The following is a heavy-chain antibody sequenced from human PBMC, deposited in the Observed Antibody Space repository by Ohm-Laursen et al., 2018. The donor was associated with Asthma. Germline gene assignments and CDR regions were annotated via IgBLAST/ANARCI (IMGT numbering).Heavy chain of an antibody. J-gene: IGHJ4*02. V-gene: IGHV3-11*01. CDR1: GFTFSNYY. CDR2: ISTTGNTI. Sequence: RLSCAASGFTFSNYYMSWIRQAPGKGLEWVSYISTTGNTIYYADSVKGRFTISRDNAKNSLYLQMSNLRADDTAVYFCARDPPVTTVTTGEYFDFWGQGTPVTVSS. D-gene: IGHD4-17*01. CDR3: ARDPPVTTVTTGEYFDF.